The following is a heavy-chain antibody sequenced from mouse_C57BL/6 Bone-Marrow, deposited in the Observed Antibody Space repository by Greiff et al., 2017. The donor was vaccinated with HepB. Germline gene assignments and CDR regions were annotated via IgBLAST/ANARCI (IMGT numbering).Heavy chain of an antibody. CDR1: GFTFSDYG. CDR3: ARTYYGYDDAMDY. V-gene: IGHV5-17*01. D-gene: IGHD2-9*01. CDR2: LSSGSSTI. J-gene: IGHJ4*01. Sequence: EVNVVESGGGLVKPGGSLKLSCAASGFTFSDYGMHWVRQAPEKGLEWVAYLSSGSSTIYYADTVKGRFTISRDNAKNTLFLQMTSLRSEDTAMYYCARTYYGYDDAMDYWGQGTSVTVSS.